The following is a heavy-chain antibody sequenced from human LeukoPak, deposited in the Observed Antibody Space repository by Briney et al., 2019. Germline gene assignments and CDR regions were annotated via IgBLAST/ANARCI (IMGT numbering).Heavy chain of an antibody. V-gene: IGHV3-9*01. D-gene: IGHD6-19*01. CDR2: ISWNSGSI. Sequence: GRSLRLSCAASGFTFDDYAMHWVRHAPGKGLERVSGISWNSGSIGYADSVKGRFTISRDNAKNSLYLQMNSLRAEDTALYYCAKASTYSSGWRLYFDYWGQGTLVTVSS. CDR3: AKASTYSSGWRLYFDY. CDR1: GFTFDDYA. J-gene: IGHJ4*02.